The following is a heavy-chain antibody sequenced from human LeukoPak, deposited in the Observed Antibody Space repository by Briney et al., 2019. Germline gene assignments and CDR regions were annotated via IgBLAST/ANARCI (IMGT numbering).Heavy chain of an antibody. CDR2: ISAYNGNT. V-gene: IGHV1-18*01. CDR1: GYTFTSYG. J-gene: IGHJ3*02. CDR3: ARRYSSGWYDAFDI. Sequence: ASVKVSCKASGYTFTSYGISWMRQAPGQGLELMGWISAYNGNTNYAQKLQGRVTMTTDTSTSTAYMELRSLRSDDTAVYYCARRYSSGWYDAFDIWGQGTLVTVSS. D-gene: IGHD6-19*01.